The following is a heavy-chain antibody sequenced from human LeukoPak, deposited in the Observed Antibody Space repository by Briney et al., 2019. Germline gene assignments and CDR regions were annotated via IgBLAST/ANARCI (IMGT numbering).Heavy chain of an antibody. V-gene: IGHV4-34*01. Sequence: PSETLSLTCAVYGGSFSGYYWSWIRQPPGKGLEWIGEINHSGSTNYNPFLKSRVTISVDTSKNQFSLKLSSVTAADTAVYYCARGSWFGYSYGYWYWGQGTLVTVSS. D-gene: IGHD5-18*01. CDR2: INHSGST. CDR3: ARGSWFGYSYGYWY. J-gene: IGHJ4*02. CDR1: GGSFSGYY.